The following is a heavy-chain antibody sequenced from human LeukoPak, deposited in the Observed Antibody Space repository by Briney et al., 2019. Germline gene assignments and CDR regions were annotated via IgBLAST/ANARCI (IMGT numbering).Heavy chain of an antibody. D-gene: IGHD6-13*01. CDR2: IHASGTT. Sequence: SEPLSLTCAVSGGSISGYYWTWIPQPAGRGLEWMGRIHASGTTYYNPSLKSRVTMSVDTSKNQFSLKLSSVTAADTAIYYCARDRAAAGTGWFDPWGQGTLVTVSS. J-gene: IGHJ5*02. CDR1: GGSISGYY. V-gene: IGHV4-4*07. CDR3: ARDRAAAGTGWFDP.